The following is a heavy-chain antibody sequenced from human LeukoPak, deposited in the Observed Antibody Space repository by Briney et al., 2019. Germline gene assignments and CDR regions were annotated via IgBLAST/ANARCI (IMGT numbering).Heavy chain of an antibody. V-gene: IGHV1-18*01. CDR1: GYTFSSYG. J-gene: IGHJ4*02. D-gene: IGHD2-2*02. Sequence: ASVKVSCKASGYTFSSYGVSWVRQTPGQGLEWMGWISAYNGNTNYAEKVQGRVTMTTDTSTSTAYMELRSLRSDDTAVYYCARLYCSSTSCYIGGYWGQGTPVTVSS. CDR3: ARLYCSSTSCYIGGY. CDR2: ISAYNGNT.